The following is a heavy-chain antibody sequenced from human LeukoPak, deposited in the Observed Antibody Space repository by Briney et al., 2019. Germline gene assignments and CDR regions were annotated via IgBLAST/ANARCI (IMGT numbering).Heavy chain of an antibody. CDR2: IYTSGST. CDR3: ARSGAGRWFGELLNYFDY. V-gene: IGHV4-61*02. D-gene: IGHD3-10*01. Sequence: SQTLSLTCTVSGGSISSGSYYWSWIRQPAGKGLEWIGRIYTSGSTNYNPSLKSRVTISVDTSKNQFSLKLSSVTAADTAVYYCARSGAGRWFGELLNYFDYWGQGTLVTVSS. J-gene: IGHJ4*02. CDR1: GGSISSGSYY.